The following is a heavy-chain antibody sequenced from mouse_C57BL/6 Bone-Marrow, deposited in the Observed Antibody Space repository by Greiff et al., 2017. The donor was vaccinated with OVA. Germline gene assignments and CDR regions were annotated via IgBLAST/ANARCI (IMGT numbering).Heavy chain of an antibody. J-gene: IGHJ3*01. CDR2: IYPGNSDT. D-gene: IGHD2-2*01. Sequence: VQLQQSGAVLARPGASVQMSCKTSGYTFTSYWMHWVKQRPGQGLEWIGAIYPGNSDTSYNQKFKGKAQLTAVPSASTAYMELSSLTNEDSAVYYCTSGDDRFAYWGQGTLVTVSA. CDR3: TSGDDRFAY. V-gene: IGHV1-5*01. CDR1: GYTFTSYW.